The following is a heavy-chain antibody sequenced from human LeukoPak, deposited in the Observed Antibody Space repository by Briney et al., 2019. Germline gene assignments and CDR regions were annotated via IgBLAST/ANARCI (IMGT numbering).Heavy chain of an antibody. Sequence: GGSLRLSWAPSGLTFSRYSMNWVRQAPGKGLGWVSYIGISGNTMYYAASVKGRFTISRDNAKNSLYLHMNSLRAEETAVDYCVRDGDFDYWGQGTLVTVSS. D-gene: IGHD7-27*01. V-gene: IGHV3-48*04. CDR1: GLTFSRYS. CDR3: VRDGDFDY. CDR2: IGISGNTM. J-gene: IGHJ4*02.